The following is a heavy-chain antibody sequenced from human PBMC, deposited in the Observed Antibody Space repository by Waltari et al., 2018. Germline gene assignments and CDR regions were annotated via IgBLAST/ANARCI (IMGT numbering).Heavy chain of an antibody. D-gene: IGHD2-15*01. V-gene: IGHV4-4*02. J-gene: IGHJ4*02. CDR3: ARDRGRGIYLDT. CDR2: INRSGRT. CDR1: GDPMSRMYW. Sequence: QLQLQQSGPGLVKPSEFLSLTCAVSGDPMSRMYWRSWVRQSPEKGLEGIGQINRSGRTNYHPTFESRVIVSIDTSNNQFSLKLLSVTAADTAVYYCARDRGRGIYLDTWGQGTRVTVSP.